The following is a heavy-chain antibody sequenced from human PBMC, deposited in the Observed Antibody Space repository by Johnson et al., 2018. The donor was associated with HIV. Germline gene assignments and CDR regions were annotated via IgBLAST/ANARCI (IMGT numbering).Heavy chain of an antibody. CDR3: AKYRVRDAFDI. CDR2: ISYDGSNK. D-gene: IGHD3-10*01. V-gene: IGHV3-30*18. J-gene: IGHJ3*02. Sequence: QVQLVESGGGVVQPGRSLRLSCAASGFTFSSYGMHWVRQAPGKGLEWVAVISYDGSNKYYADSVKGRFTISRDNSKNTLYLQMNSLRAEDTAVYYCAKYRVRDAFDIWGQGTMVTVSS. CDR1: GFTFSSYG.